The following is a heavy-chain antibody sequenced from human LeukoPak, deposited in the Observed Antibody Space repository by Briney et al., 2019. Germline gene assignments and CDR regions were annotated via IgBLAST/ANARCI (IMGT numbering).Heavy chain of an antibody. V-gene: IGHV3-30-3*01. J-gene: IGHJ5*02. Sequence: GRSLRLSCAASGFTFTSYAMHWLRQAPGKGLEWVAVISNDGSNKYYADSVKGRFTISRDNSKNTLYLQMNSLRAEDTAVYYCAKGYSSSINWFDPWGQGTLVTVSS. CDR2: ISNDGSNK. CDR1: GFTFTSYA. CDR3: AKGYSSSINWFDP. D-gene: IGHD6-6*01.